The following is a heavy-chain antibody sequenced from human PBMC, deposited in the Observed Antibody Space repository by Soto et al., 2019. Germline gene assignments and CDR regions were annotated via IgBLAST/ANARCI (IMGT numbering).Heavy chain of an antibody. J-gene: IGHJ6*02. CDR3: AKDGATVVEWEYYYYYYGMDV. Sequence: GGSLRLSCAASGFTFSSYAMSWVRQAPGKGLEWVSAISGSGGSTYYADSVKGRFTISRDNSKNTLYLQMNSLRAEDTAVYYCAKDGATVVEWEYYYYYYGMDVWGQGTTVTVSS. CDR2: ISGSGGST. CDR1: GFTFSSYA. D-gene: IGHD1-26*01. V-gene: IGHV3-23*01.